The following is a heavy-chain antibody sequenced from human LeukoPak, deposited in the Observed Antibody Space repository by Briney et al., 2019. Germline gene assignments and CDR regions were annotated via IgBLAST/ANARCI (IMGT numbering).Heavy chain of an antibody. CDR1: GGTFSSYA. D-gene: IGHD3-10*01. CDR3: ARDRGPALWFGELLSDEDYYMDV. CDR2: IIPIFGTA. V-gene: IGHV1-69*13. Sequence: SVKVSCKASGGTFSSYAISWVRQAPGQGLEWMGGIIPIFGTANYAQKFQGRVTITADESTSTAYMELSSLRSEDTAVYYCARDRGPALWFGELLSDEDYYMDVWGKGTTVTVSS. J-gene: IGHJ6*03.